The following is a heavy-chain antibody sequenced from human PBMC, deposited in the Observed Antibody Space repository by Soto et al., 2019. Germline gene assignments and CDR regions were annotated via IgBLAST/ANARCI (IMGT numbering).Heavy chain of an antibody. Sequence: GGSLRLSCAASGFTFDDYTMHWVRQAPGKGLEWVSLISWDGGSTYYADSVKGRFTISRDNSKNSLYLQMNSLRTEGTALYYCAKSAGDGYNDYYFDYWGQGTLVTVSA. J-gene: IGHJ4*02. CDR3: AKSAGDGYNDYYFDY. V-gene: IGHV3-43*01. CDR1: GFTFDDYT. D-gene: IGHD5-12*01. CDR2: ISWDGGST.